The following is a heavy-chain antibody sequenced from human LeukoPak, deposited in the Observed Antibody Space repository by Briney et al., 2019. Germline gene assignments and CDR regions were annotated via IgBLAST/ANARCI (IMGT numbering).Heavy chain of an antibody. V-gene: IGHV5-51*01. J-gene: IGHJ4*02. Sequence: GESLKISCKGSGYSFPRYWIGWVRQITGKGLGWRGTLYPGESDTRYSPSFQGQVTISADKPIRTAYLTWNSLTAPDNARHFIERRVGRTGTIDFDYWGQGTLVTVSS. CDR1: GYSFPRYW. CDR2: LYPGESDT. CDR3: ERRVGRTGTIDFDY. D-gene: IGHD1-1*01.